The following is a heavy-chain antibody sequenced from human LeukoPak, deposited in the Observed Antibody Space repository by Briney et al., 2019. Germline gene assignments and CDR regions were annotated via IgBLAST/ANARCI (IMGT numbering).Heavy chain of an antibody. D-gene: IGHD6-19*01. CDR2: ISDSGGST. V-gene: IGHV3-23*01. Sequence: GGSLRLSCAASGFTFTTHAMRWVRQAPGKGLEWVSTISDSGGSTYYVDSVKGRLTVSRDNSKNTLYLQMNSLRADDTAVYYCAKDFPNNGWSSDYWGQGTLVTVSS. CDR1: GFTFTTHA. J-gene: IGHJ4*02. CDR3: AKDFPNNGWSSDY.